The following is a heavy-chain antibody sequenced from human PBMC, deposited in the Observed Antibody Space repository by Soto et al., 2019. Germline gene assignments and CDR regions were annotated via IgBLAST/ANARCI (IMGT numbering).Heavy chain of an antibody. D-gene: IGHD5-12*01. J-gene: IGHJ4*02. CDR3: AKVADIGYLSNYFDS. CDR1: GYTFTNYD. V-gene: IGHV1-8*01. Sequence: ASVKVSCKASGYTFTNYDINWVRQATGQGLEWMGWMNPNSGNTGYAQKFQGRFTISRDKSNNTLYLQMDSLKPEDTGVYYCAKVADIGYLSNYFDSWGQGTLVTVSS. CDR2: MNPNSGNT.